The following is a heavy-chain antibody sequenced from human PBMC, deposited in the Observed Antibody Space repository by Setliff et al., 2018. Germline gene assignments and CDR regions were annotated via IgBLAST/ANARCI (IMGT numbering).Heavy chain of an antibody. CDR2: INAGNGNT. V-gene: IGHV1-3*01. J-gene: IGHJ3*02. Sequence: GASVKVSCKASGYSFAKYALHWVRQAPGQRLEWMGWINAGNGNTKYSQNFQGRVTVTRDTSASTAYVELSSLRSEDTAVYYCAREVLPLAREEAFYIWGQGTMVTVSS. CDR1: GYSFAKYA. CDR3: AREVLPLAREEAFYI. D-gene: IGHD2-2*01.